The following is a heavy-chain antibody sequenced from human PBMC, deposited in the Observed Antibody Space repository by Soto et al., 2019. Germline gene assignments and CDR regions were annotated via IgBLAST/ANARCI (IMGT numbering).Heavy chain of an antibody. J-gene: IGHJ4*02. V-gene: IGHV3-33*01. CDR3: AREERRGYYDSSGYYYGTDY. D-gene: IGHD3-22*01. CDR1: GFTFSSYG. Sequence: QVQLVESGGGVVQPGRSLRLSCAASGFTFSSYGMHWVRQAPGKGLEWVAVIWYDGSNKYYADSVKGRFTISRDNSKNTLYLQMNRLRAEDTAVYYCAREERRGYYDSSGYYYGTDYWGQGTLVTVSS. CDR2: IWYDGSNK.